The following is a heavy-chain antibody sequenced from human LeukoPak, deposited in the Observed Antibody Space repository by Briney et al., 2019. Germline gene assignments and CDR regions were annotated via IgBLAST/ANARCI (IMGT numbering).Heavy chain of an antibody. J-gene: IGHJ4*02. Sequence: GSSVKVSCKASRGTFSSYAIRWVRQAPGQGREGMGRIIPILGIANYEQKSQGRVTITAAKSTSTAYMELSSLRSEDTAVYYCATQGVAVLRGSYFDYWGQGTLVTVSS. V-gene: IGHV1-69*04. CDR2: IIPILGIA. CDR1: RGTFSSYA. D-gene: IGHD4/OR15-4a*01. CDR3: ATQGVAVLRGSYFDY.